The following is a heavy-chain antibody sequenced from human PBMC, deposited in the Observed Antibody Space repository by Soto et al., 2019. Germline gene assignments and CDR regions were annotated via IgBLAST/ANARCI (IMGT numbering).Heavy chain of an antibody. CDR1: GYTFTSYG. J-gene: IGHJ5*02. D-gene: IGHD1-26*01. Sequence: QVQLVQSGAEVKKPGASVKVSCKASGYTFTSYGISWVRQAPGQGLEWMGWISAYNGNTNYAQKLQGRVTMTTDTATSTANMEVRSLRSDDTAVYYCSRSSGTSYGWFDPWGQGTLVTVSS. V-gene: IGHV1-18*01. CDR2: ISAYNGNT. CDR3: SRSSGTSYGWFDP.